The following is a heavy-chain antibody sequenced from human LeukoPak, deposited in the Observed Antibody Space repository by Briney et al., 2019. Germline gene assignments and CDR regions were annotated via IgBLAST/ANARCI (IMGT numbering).Heavy chain of an antibody. V-gene: IGHV1-2*02. CDR3: VRDRTGWFGEFDY. J-gene: IGHJ4*02. CDR1: GHTFTGYY. Sequence: ASVKVSCKASGHTFTGYYIHWVRQAPGQGLEWMGWMNPNSGGTHYAQKFQDRVTMTRDTSINIGYMELSRLRSDDTAVYYCVRDRTGWFGEFDYWGQGTLVTVSS. CDR2: MNPNSGGT. D-gene: IGHD3-10*01.